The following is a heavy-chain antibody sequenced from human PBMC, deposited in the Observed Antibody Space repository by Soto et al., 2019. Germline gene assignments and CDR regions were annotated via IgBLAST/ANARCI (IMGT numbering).Heavy chain of an antibody. CDR1: GFTFSSYW. CDR2: INSDGSST. V-gene: IGHV3-74*01. Sequence: RLSCAASGFTFSSYWMHWVRQAPGKGLVWVSRINSDGSSTSYADSVKGRFTISRDNAKNTLYLQMNSLRAEDTAVYYCAWGGSSARYYYYGMDVWGQGTTVTVSS. D-gene: IGHD2-2*01. CDR3: AWGGSSARYYYYGMDV. J-gene: IGHJ6*02.